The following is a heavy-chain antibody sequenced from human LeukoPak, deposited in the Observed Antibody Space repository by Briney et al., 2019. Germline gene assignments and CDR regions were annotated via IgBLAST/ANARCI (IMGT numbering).Heavy chain of an antibody. CDR3: AKDRASLYYYDTSGSGLDH. V-gene: IGHV3-30*18. D-gene: IGHD3-22*01. Sequence: GGSLRLSCVASGFTFSSYGTHWVRQAPGKGLEWVALISYDGSNKYYADSVKGRFTISRDNSKNTLYLQMNSLRTEDTAVYYCAKDRASLYYYDTSGSGLDHWGQGTLVTVSS. CDR2: ISYDGSNK. CDR1: GFTFSSYG. J-gene: IGHJ4*02.